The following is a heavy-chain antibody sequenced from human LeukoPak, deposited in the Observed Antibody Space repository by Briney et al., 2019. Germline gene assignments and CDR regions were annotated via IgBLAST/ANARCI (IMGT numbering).Heavy chain of an antibody. J-gene: IGHJ5*02. CDR1: RLTLREYA. CDR2: IRTKAYAETI. D-gene: IGHD1-7*01. V-gene: IGHV3-49*04. CDR3: TAAAGNYFDP. Sequence: PEGSLSLSCPASRLTLREYAMSSVRQAPGQGREGVGIIRTKAYAETIEYASTVKSKFTNSTDDLKSITQMQMNTPKTDDTAVYYYTAAAGNYFDPWGQATLVTVSS.